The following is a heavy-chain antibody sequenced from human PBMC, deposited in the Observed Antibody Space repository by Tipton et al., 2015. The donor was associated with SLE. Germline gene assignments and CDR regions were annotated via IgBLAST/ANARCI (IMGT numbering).Heavy chain of an antibody. D-gene: IGHD2-2*01. CDR2: IRYDGSNK. CDR3: ARGGYCSSTSCYPYAFDI. J-gene: IGHJ3*02. CDR1: GFTFSSYG. V-gene: IGHV3-30*02. Sequence: SLRLSCAASGFTFSSYGMHWVRQAPGKGLEWVAFIRYDGSNKYYADSVKGRFTISRDNSKNTLYLQMNSLRAEDTAVYYCARGGYCSSTSCYPYAFDIWGQGTMVTVSS.